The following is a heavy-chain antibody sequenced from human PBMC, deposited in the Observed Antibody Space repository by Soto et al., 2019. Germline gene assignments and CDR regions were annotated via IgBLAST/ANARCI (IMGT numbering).Heavy chain of an antibody. J-gene: IGHJ6*02. Sequence: PGESLKISCKGSGYSFTSYWISWVRQMPGKGLEWMGRIDPSDSYTNYSPSFQGHVTISADKSISTAYLRWSSLKASDTAMYYCARPAATDYYYGMDVWGQGTTVTVSS. CDR1: GYSFTSYW. V-gene: IGHV5-10-1*01. CDR2: IDPSDSYT. D-gene: IGHD6-13*01. CDR3: ARPAATDYYYGMDV.